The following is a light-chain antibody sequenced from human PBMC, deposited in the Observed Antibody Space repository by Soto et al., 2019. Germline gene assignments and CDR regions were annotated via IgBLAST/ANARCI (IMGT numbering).Light chain of an antibody. J-gene: IGKJ5*01. V-gene: IGKV3-20*01. Sequence: EIVLTQSPGTLSLSPGERATLSCRASQSLSSSYLAWYQQNPGQAPRLLIYGSSYRATGIPDRFSGSGSGTDFTLTIRRLEPEDFGVYYCQQYDSSPTFGQGTRLEIK. CDR2: GSS. CDR1: QSLSSSY. CDR3: QQYDSSPT.